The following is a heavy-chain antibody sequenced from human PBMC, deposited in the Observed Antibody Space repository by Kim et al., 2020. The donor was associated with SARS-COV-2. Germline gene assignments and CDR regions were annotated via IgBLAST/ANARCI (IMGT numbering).Heavy chain of an antibody. J-gene: IGHJ5*02. CDR2: IWYDGSNK. V-gene: IGHV3-33*01. D-gene: IGHD5-12*01. Sequence: GGSLRLSCAASGFTFSSYGMHWVRQAPGKGLEWVAVIWYDGSNKYYADSVKGRFTISRDNSKNTLYLQMNSLRAEDTAVYYCARDSGYSGYVDWFDPWGQGTLVTVS. CDR3: ARDSGYSGYVDWFDP. CDR1: GFTFSSYG.